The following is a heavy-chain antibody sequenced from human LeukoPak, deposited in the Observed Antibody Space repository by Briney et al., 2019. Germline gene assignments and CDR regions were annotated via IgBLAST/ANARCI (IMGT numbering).Heavy chain of an antibody. Sequence: GGSLRLSCAASGFTFDDYARHWVRQAPGKGQEWVSGISWNSGSIGYADSVKGRFTISRDNAKNSLYLQMNSLRAEDTALYYCAKARAGGPYSSSWYVLDYWGQGTLVTVSS. CDR1: GFTFDDYA. D-gene: IGHD6-13*01. CDR2: ISWNSGSI. J-gene: IGHJ4*02. V-gene: IGHV3-9*01. CDR3: AKARAGGPYSSSWYVLDY.